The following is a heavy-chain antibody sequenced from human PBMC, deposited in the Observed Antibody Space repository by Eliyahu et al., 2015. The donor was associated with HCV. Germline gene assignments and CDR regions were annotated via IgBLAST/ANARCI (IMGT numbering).Heavy chain of an antibody. CDR2: GYYSEST. V-gene: IGHV4-39*01. CDR3: ARHLRYSGSYSGLMIDY. J-gene: IGHJ4*01. D-gene: IGHD1-26*01. Sequence: QLQLQESGPGLVKPSETLSLTCTVSGGSIXSSIYYWGWIRQPPGKGLEWIGSGYYSESTYYPPSLKSRVTISLDTSKNQFSLRLSSVTAADTAVYYCARHLRYSGSYSGLMIDYWGHGTLVTVSS. CDR1: GGSIXSSIYY.